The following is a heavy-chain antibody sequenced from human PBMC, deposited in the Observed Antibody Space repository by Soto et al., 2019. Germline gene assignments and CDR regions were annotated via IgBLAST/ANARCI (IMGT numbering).Heavy chain of an antibody. D-gene: IGHD6-6*01. CDR1: GFTFSSYA. V-gene: IGHV3-30-3*01. CDR2: ISYDGSNK. J-gene: IGHJ4*02. CDR3: ARGVYSSSKRIQFDY. Sequence: GGSLRLSCAASGFTFSSYAMHWVRQAPGKGLEWVAVISYDGSNKYYADSVKGRFTISRDNSKNTLYLQMNSLRAEDTAVYYCARGVYSSSKRIQFDYWGQGTLVTSPQ.